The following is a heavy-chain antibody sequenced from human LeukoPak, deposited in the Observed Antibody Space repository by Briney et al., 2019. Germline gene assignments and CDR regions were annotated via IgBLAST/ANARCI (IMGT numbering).Heavy chain of an antibody. D-gene: IGHD1-14*01. V-gene: IGHV3-74*01. J-gene: IGHJ4*02. CDR3: SRDFNGRNDF. CDR2: INPDGSRT. Sequence: GGSLRPSCAASGFTFSSNWMHWVRHGPGKGLVSVSRINPDGSRTDYAESVKGRFTISRDNAKNTLSLEMNSLGDEDTAVYYCSRDFNGRNDFWGQGTLVTVSS. CDR1: GFTFSSNW.